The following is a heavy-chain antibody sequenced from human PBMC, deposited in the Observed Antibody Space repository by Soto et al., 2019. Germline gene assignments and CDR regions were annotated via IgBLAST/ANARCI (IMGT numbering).Heavy chain of an antibody. CDR3: ARVRGGSWISNWFDP. Sequence: QVQLVESGGGVVQPGRSLRLSCAASGFTFSSYAMHWVRQAPGKGLEWVAVISYDGSNKYYADSVKGRFTISRDNSKNPLYLQMNSLRAEDTAVYYCARVRGGSWISNWFDPWGQGTLVTVSS. CDR2: ISYDGSNK. CDR1: GFTFSSYA. D-gene: IGHD2-15*01. V-gene: IGHV3-30-3*01. J-gene: IGHJ5*02.